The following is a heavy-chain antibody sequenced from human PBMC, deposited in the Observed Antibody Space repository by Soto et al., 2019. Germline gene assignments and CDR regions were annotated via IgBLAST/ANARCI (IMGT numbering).Heavy chain of an antibody. CDR1: GYSFTTYW. J-gene: IGHJ6*02. CDR2: FHPGESDT. CDR3: ARHEATYYNFYGMDV. Sequence: PGESLKLSCESHGYSFTTYWITWVRQKPGKGLEWVGSFHPGESDTRYSPSFQGQVTISADRSLATAYLQWSSLQAADTAIYYCARHEATYYNFYGMDVWGQGTTVTVSS. V-gene: IGHV5-51*01.